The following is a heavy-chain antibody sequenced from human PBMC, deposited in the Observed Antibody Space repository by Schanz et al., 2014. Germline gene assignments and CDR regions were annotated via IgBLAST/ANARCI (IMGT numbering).Heavy chain of an antibody. V-gene: IGHV4-59*12. CDR1: GGSIRSYF. CDR3: ARDTTWRLDL. D-gene: IGHD1-1*01. Sequence: QVQLQESGPGLLKPSETLSLTCTVSGGSIRSYFWSWIRQPPGKGLEWIGYIYYSGSSDYNPSLKSRITISRNTSKNHFTRTRTSLTAADTAVYYCARDTTWRLDLWGRGTLVTVSS. J-gene: IGHJ2*01. CDR2: IYYSGSS.